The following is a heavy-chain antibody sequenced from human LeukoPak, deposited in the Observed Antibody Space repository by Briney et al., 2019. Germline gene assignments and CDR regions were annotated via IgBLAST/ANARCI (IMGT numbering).Heavy chain of an antibody. CDR1: GFTFSSYS. J-gene: IGHJ4*02. CDR2: ISSSSSYI. D-gene: IGHD6-19*01. Sequence: GGSLRLSCAASGFTFSSYSMNWVRQAPGKGLEWGSSISSSSSYIYYADSVKGRFTISRDNAKNSLYLQMNSLRAEDTAVYYCARVRVAALFFFDYWGQGTLVTVSS. V-gene: IGHV3-21*01. CDR3: ARVRVAALFFFDY.